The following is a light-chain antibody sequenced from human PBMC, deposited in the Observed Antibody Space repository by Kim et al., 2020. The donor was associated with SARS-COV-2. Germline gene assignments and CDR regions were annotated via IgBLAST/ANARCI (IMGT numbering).Light chain of an antibody. V-gene: IGKV1-6*01. CDR3: LQYSNYPRT. J-gene: IGKJ1*01. Sequence: AFVGDRVTITCRASQDIGDDLDWYRQKPGKAPELLIHGASDLQSEVPSRFSGNGSNTDFTLTIRSLQPEDFATYYCLQYSNYPRTFGRGTKVDIK. CDR1: QDIGDD. CDR2: GAS.